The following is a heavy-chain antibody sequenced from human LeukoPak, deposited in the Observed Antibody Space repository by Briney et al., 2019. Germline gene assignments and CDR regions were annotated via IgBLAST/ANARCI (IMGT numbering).Heavy chain of an antibody. J-gene: IGHJ4*02. D-gene: IGHD6-19*01. V-gene: IGHV3-66*01. Sequence: GGSLRLSCAASGFTVSSSFMSWVRQAPGKGLEWVSVIYSGGNTYYADSVRGRFTFSRDNAKNTLYLQMNSLRAEDTAVYYCARRAISSGWYDYWGQGTLVTVSS. CDR1: GFTVSSSF. CDR2: IYSGGNT. CDR3: ARRAISSGWYDY.